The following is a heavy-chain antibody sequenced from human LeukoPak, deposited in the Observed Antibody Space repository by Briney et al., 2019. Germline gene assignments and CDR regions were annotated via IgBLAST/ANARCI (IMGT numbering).Heavy chain of an antibody. CDR3: ARAACREMGVMWPRLGGQDCRYDS. CDR1: GDTLSSYA. J-gene: IGHJ4*02. V-gene: IGHV1-69*11. Sequence: ASVKVSCKASGDTLSSYAINWVRQAPGQGPDWMGRRTPFLGRANYQQKFQGRGTITLDESPTTPYMELSSLTSEGTAVYYCARAACREMGVMWPRLGGQDCRYDSWGEGTLVTVSS. CDR2: RTPFLGRA. D-gene: IGHD5-24*01.